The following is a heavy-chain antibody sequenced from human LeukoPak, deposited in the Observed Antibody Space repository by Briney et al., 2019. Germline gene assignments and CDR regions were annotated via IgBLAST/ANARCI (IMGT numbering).Heavy chain of an antibody. D-gene: IGHD2-15*01. V-gene: IGHV1-69*04. Sequence: GASVKVSCKASGGTFSSYAISWVRQAPGQGLEWMGRIIPILGIANYAQKFQGRVTITADKSTSTAYMELSSLRSEDTAVYYCARDVFGGHRPYYFDYWGQGTLVTVSS. CDR1: GGTFSSYA. CDR3: ARDVFGGHRPYYFDY. CDR2: IIPILGIA. J-gene: IGHJ4*02.